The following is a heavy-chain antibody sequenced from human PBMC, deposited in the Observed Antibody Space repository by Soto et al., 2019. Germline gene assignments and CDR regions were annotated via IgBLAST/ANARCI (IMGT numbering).Heavy chain of an antibody. Sequence: PGGSLRLSCAASGFTFSSYGMHWVRQAPGKGLEWVAVISYDGSNKYYADSVKGRFTISRDNSKNTLYLQMNSLRAEDTAVYYCARDSSSGDYENWYFDLWGRGTLVTVSS. CDR3: ARDSSSGDYENWYFDL. J-gene: IGHJ2*01. V-gene: IGHV3-30*03. CDR2: ISYDGSNK. D-gene: IGHD4-17*01. CDR1: GFTFSSYG.